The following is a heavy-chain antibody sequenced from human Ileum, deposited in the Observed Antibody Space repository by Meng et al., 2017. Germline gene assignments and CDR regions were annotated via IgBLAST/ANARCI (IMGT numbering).Heavy chain of an antibody. Sequence: QLRRQEAGPGRGKPSETLSLTCVVYGGSFSANYWTWIRQPPGKGLEWIGEINHSGSTNYKPSPKSRVTISVDTSKKQFSLKLTSVTAADTAVYYCASARYDNWGQGTLVTVSS. J-gene: IGHJ4*02. D-gene: IGHD3-22*01. V-gene: IGHV4-34*01. CDR2: INHSGST. CDR3: ASARYDN. CDR1: GGSFSANY.